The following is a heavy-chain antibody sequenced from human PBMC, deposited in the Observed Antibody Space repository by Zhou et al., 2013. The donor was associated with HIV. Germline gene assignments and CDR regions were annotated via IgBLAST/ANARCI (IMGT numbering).Heavy chain of an antibody. J-gene: IGHJ4*02. CDR2: INPGNGNT. V-gene: IGHV1-3*01. CDR1: GYTFRGYP. Sequence: QVQLVQSGPEVKNPGASVKVSCKASGYTFRGYPIQWVRQAPGQSLEWVAWINPGNGNTKYSPRFRGRVTVRGDRYANTAYMEMSDLRSEDTAMYYCARVYSSPGTTKFDYWGQGTQVTVAS. D-gene: IGHD1-1*01. CDR3: ARVYSSPGTTKFDY.